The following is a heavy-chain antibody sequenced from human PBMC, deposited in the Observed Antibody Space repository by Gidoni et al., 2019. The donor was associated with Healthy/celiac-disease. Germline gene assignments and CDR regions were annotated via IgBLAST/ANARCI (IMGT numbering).Heavy chain of an antibody. CDR1: GFTFRSYG. V-gene: IGHV3-30*18. J-gene: IGHJ4*02. CDR2: ISHDGSNK. D-gene: IGHD3-10*01. Sequence: QVQLVESGGGVVQPGRSLRLSCAASGFTFRSYGMHWVRQAPGKGLEWVAVISHDGSNKYYADSVKGRFTISRDNSKNTLYLQMNSLRAEDTAVYYCAKDLTQNVLLWFGELLHWGQGTLVTVSS. CDR3: AKDLTQNVLLWFGELLH.